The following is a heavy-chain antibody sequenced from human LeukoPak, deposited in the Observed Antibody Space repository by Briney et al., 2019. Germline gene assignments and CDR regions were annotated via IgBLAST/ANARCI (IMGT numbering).Heavy chain of an antibody. Sequence: RLSCAXSGFTFSSYWMSWVRQAPGKGLEWVANIKQDGSEKYYVDSVEGRFTISRDNAKNSLYLQMNSLRAEDTAVYYCAREGVTTPIFDYRGQGTLVTVSS. D-gene: IGHD3-3*01. CDR1: GFTFSSYW. CDR3: AREGVTTPIFDY. V-gene: IGHV3-7*03. J-gene: IGHJ4*02. CDR2: IKQDGSEK.